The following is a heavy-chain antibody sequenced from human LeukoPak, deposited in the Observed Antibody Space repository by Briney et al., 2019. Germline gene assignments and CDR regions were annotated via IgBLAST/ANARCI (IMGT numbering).Heavy chain of an antibody. CDR2: IYTSGST. Sequence: SETLSLTCTVSGGSISSYYWSWIRQPAGKGLGWIGRIYTSGSTNYNPSLKSRVTMSVDTSKNQFSLKLSSVTAADTAVYYCARYSTGYMDVWGKGTTVTVSS. J-gene: IGHJ6*03. D-gene: IGHD4-11*01. CDR3: ARYSTGYMDV. V-gene: IGHV4-4*07. CDR1: GGSISSYY.